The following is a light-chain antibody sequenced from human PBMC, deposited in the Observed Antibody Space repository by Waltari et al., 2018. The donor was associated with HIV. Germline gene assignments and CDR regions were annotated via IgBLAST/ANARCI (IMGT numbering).Light chain of an antibody. Sequence: QSALTQPASVSGSPGQSITISCTGTTSEFAKSKDVSWYQPHPGKAPKLIIFEVSFRPSGVSDRFSGSKSGTTASLTISGLQAEDEAYYFCVSYISSASPEFGGGTKVTVL. CDR2: EVS. CDR1: TSEFAKSKD. CDR3: VSYISSASPE. V-gene: IGLV2-14*01. J-gene: IGLJ3*02.